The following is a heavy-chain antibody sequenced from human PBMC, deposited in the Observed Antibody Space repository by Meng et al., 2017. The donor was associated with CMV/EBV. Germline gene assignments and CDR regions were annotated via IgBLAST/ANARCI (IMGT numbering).Heavy chain of an antibody. V-gene: IGHV3-9*01. Sequence: GGSLRLSCAASGFTFDDYAMHWVRQAPGKGLEWVSGISWNSGSIGYADSVKGRFTISRDNAKNSLYLQMNSLRAEDTALYYCAKDDFWSGYYAGVLQYWGQGTLVTVSS. D-gene: IGHD3-3*01. CDR1: GFTFDDYA. CDR3: AKDDFWSGYYAGVLQY. J-gene: IGHJ4*02. CDR2: ISWNSGSI.